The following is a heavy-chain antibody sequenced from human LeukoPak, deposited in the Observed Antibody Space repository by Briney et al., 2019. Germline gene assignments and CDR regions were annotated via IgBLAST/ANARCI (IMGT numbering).Heavy chain of an antibody. CDR2: IWYDGSNK. CDR1: GFTFSSYG. CDR3: ARSGYSSSWYRNYFDY. J-gene: IGHJ4*02. V-gene: IGHV3-33*01. Sequence: GGSLRLSCAASGFTFSSYGMHWVRQAPGKGLEWVAVIWYDGSNKYYADSVKGRFTISRDNSKNTLYLQMNSLRAEDTAVYYCARSGYSSSWYRNYFDYWGREPWSPSPQ. D-gene: IGHD6-13*01.